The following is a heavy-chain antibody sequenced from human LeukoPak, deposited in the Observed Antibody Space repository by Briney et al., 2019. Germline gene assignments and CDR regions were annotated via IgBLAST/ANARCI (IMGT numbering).Heavy chain of an antibody. CDR1: GFTFNTHG. CDR2: ISRDGSNK. Sequence: GGSLRLSCVASGFTFNTHGMHWVRQAPGKGLEWVAVISRDGSNKYYADSVKGRFTISRDNSKNTLYLQMNSLRAEETAVYYCFAGYYDSSGSYFDYWGQGTLVTVSS. D-gene: IGHD3-22*01. J-gene: IGHJ4*02. CDR3: FAGYYDSSGSYFDY. V-gene: IGHV3-30*19.